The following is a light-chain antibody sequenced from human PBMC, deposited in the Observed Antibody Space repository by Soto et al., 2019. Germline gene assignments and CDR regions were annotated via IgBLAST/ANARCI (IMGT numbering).Light chain of an antibody. CDR3: CSYAGGTYFEV. CDR2: EVN. V-gene: IGLV2-8*01. Sequence: QSALTQPPSASGSPGQAVTISCTGTRSDVGGYKYVSWYQQHAGKAPKLIIYEVNKRPSGVPDRFSGSKSGNTASLTVSGRQAEDEADYYCCSYAGGTYFEVFGTATKLTVL. J-gene: IGLJ1*01. CDR1: RSDVGGYKY.